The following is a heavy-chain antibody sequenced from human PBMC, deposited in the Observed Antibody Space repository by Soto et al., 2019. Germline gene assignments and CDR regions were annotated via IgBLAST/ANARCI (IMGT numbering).Heavy chain of an antibody. V-gene: IGHV3-53*01. J-gene: IGHJ4*02. CDR1: GFTSSDNY. Sequence: QPGGSLRLSCAASGFTSSDNYMTWVRQAPGKGLEWVSVIYSGGTTYYPDTVKGRFIVSRDDSKNTVYLQMNSLRAEDTAVYYCARKSSSNWSHDYWGQGTLVTVSS. D-gene: IGHD6-13*01. CDR2: IYSGGTT. CDR3: ARKSSSNWSHDY.